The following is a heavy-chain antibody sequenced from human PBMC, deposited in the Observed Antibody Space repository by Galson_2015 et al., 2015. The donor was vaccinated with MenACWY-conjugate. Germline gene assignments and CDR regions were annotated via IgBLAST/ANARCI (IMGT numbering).Heavy chain of an antibody. CDR3: ARERDCSIHTSSCYVRDDAFDL. D-gene: IGHD2-2*01. Sequence: SLRLSCAASGFPFSSYDMNWVRQAPGKGLEWVSYISSTGNTIYFADSVKGRFTSSRDNAKNSLYLQMNSLRAEDTAIYYCARERDCSIHTSSCYVRDDAFDLWGQGTVVTVSS. V-gene: IGHV3-48*03. CDR1: GFPFSSYD. J-gene: IGHJ3*01. CDR2: ISSTGNTI.